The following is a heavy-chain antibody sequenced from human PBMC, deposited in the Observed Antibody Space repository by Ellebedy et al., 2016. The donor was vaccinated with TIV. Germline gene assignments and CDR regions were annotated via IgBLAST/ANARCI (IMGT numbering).Heavy chain of an antibody. Sequence: GGSLRLSXTASGFTFRRFRMHWVRQAPGKGLEWVGFISSDGSKKHYADSVEGRFTISRDNSQNTLFVQMNSLRGEDTAVYYCAKPSDPNPGYSASWATYFDSWGQGTLVTVSS. V-gene: IGHV3-30*18. CDR2: ISSDGSKK. J-gene: IGHJ4*02. D-gene: IGHD6-13*01. CDR1: GFTFRRFR. CDR3: AKPSDPNPGYSASWATYFDS.